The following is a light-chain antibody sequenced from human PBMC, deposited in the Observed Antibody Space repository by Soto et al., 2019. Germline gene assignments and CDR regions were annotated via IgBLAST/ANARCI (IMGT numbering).Light chain of an antibody. CDR3: HQYNNWPQT. V-gene: IGKV3-15*01. J-gene: IGKJ1*01. CDR1: QSVSSSY. Sequence: EIVLTQSPATLSLSPGERATLSCRASQSVSSSYLAWYQQKPGQAPRLLIYGASSRASGVPARFSGSGSGTEFTLTISSLQSEDSAVYYCHQYNNWPQTFGQGTKVDIK. CDR2: GAS.